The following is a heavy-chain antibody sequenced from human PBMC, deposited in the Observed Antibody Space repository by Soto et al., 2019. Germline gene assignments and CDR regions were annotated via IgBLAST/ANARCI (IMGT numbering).Heavy chain of an antibody. CDR2: IYYSGST. J-gene: IGHJ4*02. Sequence: QVQLQESGPGLVKPSQTLSLTCTVSGGSISSGDYYWSWIRQPPGKGLEWIGYIYYSGSTYYNPSLKRRVTISVATSTNHGSLKLSSVTAADPAVYYCASERITNIWYFDYWGQGTLVTVSS. D-gene: IGHD3-10*01. CDR1: GGSISSGDYY. V-gene: IGHV4-30-4*01. CDR3: ASERITNIWYFDY.